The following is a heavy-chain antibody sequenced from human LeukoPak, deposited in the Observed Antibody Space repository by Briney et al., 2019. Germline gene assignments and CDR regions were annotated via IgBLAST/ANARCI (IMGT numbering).Heavy chain of an antibody. CDR1: GYTFTSYG. V-gene: IGHV1-18*01. Sequence: GASVKVSCKASGYTFTSYGISWVRQAPGQGLEWMGWISAYNGNTNYAQKLQGRVTMTTDTSTSTAYMELRSLRSDDTAVYYCARQEATIDYYYYGMDVWGQGTTVTVSS. D-gene: IGHD5-12*01. J-gene: IGHJ6*02. CDR2: ISAYNGNT. CDR3: ARQEATIDYYYYGMDV.